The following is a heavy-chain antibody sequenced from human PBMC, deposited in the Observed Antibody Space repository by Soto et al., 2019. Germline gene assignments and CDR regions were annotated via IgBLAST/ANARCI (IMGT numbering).Heavy chain of an antibody. J-gene: IGHJ4*02. CDR3: ASTIAAAALFDY. D-gene: IGHD6-13*01. CDR2: ISYDGSNK. CDR1: GFTFSSYA. Sequence: GSLRLSCAASGFTFSSYAMHWVRQAPGKGLEWVAVISYDGSNKYYADSVKGRFTISRDNSKNTLYLQMNSLRAEDTAVYYCASTIAAAALFDYWGQGTLVTVSS. V-gene: IGHV3-30-3*01.